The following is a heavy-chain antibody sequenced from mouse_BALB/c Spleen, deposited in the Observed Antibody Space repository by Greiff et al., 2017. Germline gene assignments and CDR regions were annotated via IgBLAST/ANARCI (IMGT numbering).Heavy chain of an antibody. CDR1: GFTFSSYA. V-gene: IGHV5-9-4*01. D-gene: IGHD2-4*01. J-gene: IGHJ4*01. Sequence: EVHLVESGGGLVKPGGSLKLSCAASGFTFSSYAMSWVRQSPEKRLEWVAEISSGGSYTYYPDTVTGRFTISRDNAKNTLYLEMSSLRSEDTAMYYCARGDDYDEAYAMDYWGQGTSVTVSS. CDR2: ISSGGSYT. CDR3: ARGDDYDEAYAMDY.